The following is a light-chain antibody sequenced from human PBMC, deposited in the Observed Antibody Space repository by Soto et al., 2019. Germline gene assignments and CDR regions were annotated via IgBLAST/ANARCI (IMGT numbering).Light chain of an antibody. J-gene: IGKJ5*01. CDR1: QSVSSS. V-gene: IGKV3-15*01. Sequence: EIVLTQSPGTLSLSPGETATLSCRASQSVSSSLAWYQQKPGQAPRLLIYGASTRATGIPARFSGSGSGTEFTLTISSLQSEDFAVYYCQQYNNWPPITFGQGTRLEIK. CDR2: GAS. CDR3: QQYNNWPPIT.